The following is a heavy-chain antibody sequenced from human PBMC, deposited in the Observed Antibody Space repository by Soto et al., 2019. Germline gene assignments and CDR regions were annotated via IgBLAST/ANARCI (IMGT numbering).Heavy chain of an antibody. CDR1: GFTFTSSA. V-gene: IGHV1-58*01. J-gene: IGHJ6*02. CDR2: IVVGRGNT. CDR3: AAAPDFWSGFPGMDV. Sequence: QMQLVQSGPEVKKPGTSVKVSCKASGFTFTSSAVQWVRQARGQRLEWIGWIVVGRGNTNYAQKFQERVAITRDMSTSTAYMELSSLRSEDTAVYYCAAAPDFWSGFPGMDVCGQGTTVTVSS. D-gene: IGHD3-3*01.